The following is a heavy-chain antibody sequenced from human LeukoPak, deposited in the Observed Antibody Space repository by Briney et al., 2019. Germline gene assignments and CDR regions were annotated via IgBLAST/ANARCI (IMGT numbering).Heavy chain of an antibody. J-gene: IGHJ4*02. CDR3: ARVMVRGSGAYYFDY. D-gene: IGHD3-10*01. CDR1: GGSISSYY. Sequence: SETLSLTCTVSGGSISSYYWSWIRQPPGKGLEWIGYIYYSGSTNYNPSLKSRVTISVDTSKNQFSLKLSSVTAADTAVYYCARVMVRGSGAYYFDYWGQGTLVTVSS. CDR2: IYYSGST. V-gene: IGHV4-59*01.